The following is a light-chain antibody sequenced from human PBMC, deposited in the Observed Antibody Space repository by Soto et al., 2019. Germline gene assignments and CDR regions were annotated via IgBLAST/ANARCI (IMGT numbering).Light chain of an antibody. CDR3: QQYGSSPLTT. CDR2: GAS. V-gene: IGKV3-20*01. J-gene: IGKJ5*01. Sequence: EIVLTQSPGTLSLSPGERATLSCRASQSVSSSYLAWYQQKPGQAPRLLIYGASSRATGIPDRFSGSGSGTDFTLTISRLEPEDFAVYYCQQYGSSPLTTFGQATRLEI. CDR1: QSVSSSY.